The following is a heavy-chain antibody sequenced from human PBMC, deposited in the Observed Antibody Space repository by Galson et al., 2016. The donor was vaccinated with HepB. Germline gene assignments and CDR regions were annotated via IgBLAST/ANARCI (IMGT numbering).Heavy chain of an antibody. J-gene: IGHJ6*02. CDR2: IRSKAYGGTP. CDR1: GFSFGDYA. V-gene: IGHV3-49*03. D-gene: IGHD4-17*01. CDR3: SKGGGHDYGNDYGRDV. Sequence: SLRLSCAASGFSFGDYALSWFRQAPGKGLEWVGFIRSKAYGGTPEYAASVKGRSSISRDDSKSVVCLQMSSLKTEDTVVYYSSKGGGHDYGNDYGRDVWGQGTRATLAS.